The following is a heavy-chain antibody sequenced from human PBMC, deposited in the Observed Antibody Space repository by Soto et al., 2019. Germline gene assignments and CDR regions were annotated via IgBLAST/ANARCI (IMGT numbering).Heavy chain of an antibody. D-gene: IGHD3-3*01. J-gene: IGHJ6*02. CDR3: ARVGELRFLEWSQGDYYYGMDV. CDR1: GFTFSSYW. V-gene: IGHV3-7*05. Sequence: GGSLRLSCAASGFTFSSYWMSWVRQAPGKGLEWVANIKQDGSEKYYVDSVKGRFTISRDSAKNSLYLQMNSLRAEDTAVYYCARVGELRFLEWSQGDYYYGMDVWGQGTTVTGS. CDR2: IKQDGSEK.